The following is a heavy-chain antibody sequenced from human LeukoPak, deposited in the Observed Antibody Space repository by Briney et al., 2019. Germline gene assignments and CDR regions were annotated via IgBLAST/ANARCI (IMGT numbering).Heavy chain of an antibody. D-gene: IGHD3-3*01. CDR3: ARANTYYDFWSGYVDAFDI. CDR2: IYHSGST. CDR1: DDSFSSHN. Sequence: PSETLSLTCAVSDDSFSSHNWTWIRQPPGKGLEWIGYIYHSGSTNYNPSLKSRVTISVDTSKNQFSLKLSSVTAADTAVYYCARANTYYDFWSGYVDAFDIWGQGTMVTVSS. V-gene: IGHV4-59*11. J-gene: IGHJ3*02.